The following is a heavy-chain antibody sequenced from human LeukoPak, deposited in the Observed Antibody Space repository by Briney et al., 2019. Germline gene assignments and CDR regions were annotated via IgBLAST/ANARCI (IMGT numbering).Heavy chain of an antibody. V-gene: IGHV3-33*01. CDR2: IWYDGSNK. CDR3: ARDPGFGELSLFGYFYC. Sequence: GGSLRLSCAASGFTFSSYGLHWVRQAPGKGLEWVAVIWYDGSNKYYADSVKGRFTISRDNSKNTLYLQMNSLRPDDTAVYYCARDPGFGELSLFGYFYCWGQGSLVTVSS. D-gene: IGHD3-10*01. J-gene: IGHJ4*02. CDR1: GFTFSSYG.